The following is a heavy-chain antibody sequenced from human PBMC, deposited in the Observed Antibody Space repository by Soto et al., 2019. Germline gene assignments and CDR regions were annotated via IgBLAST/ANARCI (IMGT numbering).Heavy chain of an antibody. Sequence: QVQLQESGLGLVKPSQTLSLSCTVSGDFISSGGYYWSWIRQLPGKGLEWIGYIYSSGTTYYNPSLKSRITISVDTSKNQFSLNLSSVTAADTAVYYCARTDSSGYYFVYWGQGTLVTVFS. J-gene: IGHJ4*02. D-gene: IGHD3-22*01. CDR2: IYSSGTT. CDR1: GDFISSGGYY. CDR3: ARTDSSGYYFVY. V-gene: IGHV4-31*03.